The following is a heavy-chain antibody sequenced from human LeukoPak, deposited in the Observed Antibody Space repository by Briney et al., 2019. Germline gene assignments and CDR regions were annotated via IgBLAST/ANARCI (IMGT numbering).Heavy chain of an antibody. Sequence: SETLSLTCSVSGDSIRSVHYYWGWIRQPPGRGLEWIGSIYDTGSTYYNPSLKSRATIFVDTSKNQFSLRPTSVTAADTAMYYCARQNHDIGTNWFDPWGQGTLVTVSS. V-gene: IGHV4-39*01. CDR1: GDSIRSVHYY. CDR3: ARQNHDIGTNWFDP. CDR2: IYDTGST. D-gene: IGHD3-9*01. J-gene: IGHJ5*02.